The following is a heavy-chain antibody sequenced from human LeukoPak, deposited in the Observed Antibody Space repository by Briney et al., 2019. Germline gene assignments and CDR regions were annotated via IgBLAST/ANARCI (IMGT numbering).Heavy chain of an antibody. Sequence: GASVKVSCKASGYTFTSYDINWVRQATGQGLEWMGWMNPNSGNTGYAQKFQGRVTITRNTSISTAYMELSSLRSEDTAVYYCARGGKYYYDSSGNNWFDPWGQGTLVTVSS. D-gene: IGHD3-22*01. CDR3: ARGGKYYYDSSGNNWFDP. CDR1: GYTFTSYD. CDR2: MNPNSGNT. V-gene: IGHV1-8*03. J-gene: IGHJ5*02.